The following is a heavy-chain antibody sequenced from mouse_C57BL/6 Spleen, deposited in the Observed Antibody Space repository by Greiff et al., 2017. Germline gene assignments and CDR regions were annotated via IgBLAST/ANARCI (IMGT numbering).Heavy chain of an antibody. CDR2: INPNNGGT. CDR1: GYTFTDYN. D-gene: IGHD1-1*01. CDR3: ARSPLLRSWYFDV. Sequence: VQLQQSGPELVKPGASVKMSCKASGYTFTDYNMHWVKQSHGKSLEWIGYINPNNGGTSYNQKFKGKATLTVNKSSSTAYMELRSLTSEDSAVYYCARSPLLRSWYFDVWGTGTTVTVSS. V-gene: IGHV1-22*01. J-gene: IGHJ1*03.